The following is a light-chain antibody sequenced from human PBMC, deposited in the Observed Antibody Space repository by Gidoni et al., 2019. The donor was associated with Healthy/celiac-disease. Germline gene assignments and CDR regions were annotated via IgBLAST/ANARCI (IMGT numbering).Light chain of an antibody. J-gene: IGLJ2*01. Sequence: QSVLTQPPPVSGAPGQRVTISCTGSSSNIGAGYDVHWYQQLPGTAPQPLIYGNSNRPSGVPDRFSGSKSGTSASLAITGLQAEDEADYYCQSYDSSLSGSVVFGGGTKLTVL. V-gene: IGLV1-40*01. CDR1: SSNIGAGYD. CDR3: QSYDSSLSGSVV. CDR2: GNS.